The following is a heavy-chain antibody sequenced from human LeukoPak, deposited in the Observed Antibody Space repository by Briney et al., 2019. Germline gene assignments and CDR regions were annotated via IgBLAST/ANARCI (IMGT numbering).Heavy chain of an antibody. V-gene: IGHV3-23*01. J-gene: IGHJ4*02. Sequence: GGSLRLSCAASGFTFSGYGLSWVRQAPGKGLEWVSAISGSGTGTYYADSIKGRFTISRDNSRSTMYLQMDSLRVEDTAVYYCAKDRPASHGSGSFWDYWGRGTQVTVTT. CDR3: AKDRPASHGSGSFWDY. CDR2: ISGSGTGT. D-gene: IGHD3-10*01. CDR1: GFTFSGYG.